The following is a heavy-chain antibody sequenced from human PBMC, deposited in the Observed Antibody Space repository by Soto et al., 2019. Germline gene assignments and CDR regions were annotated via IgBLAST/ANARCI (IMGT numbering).Heavy chain of an antibody. Sequence: SETLSLTCSVSGDSISTVDYFWAWIRQPPGQALEYIGYIYKSATTYYNPSFESRVAISLDTPKSQFSLNVTSVTAADTAVYFCARGRYCLTGRCFPNWFDSWGQGTLVTVSS. CDR3: ARGRYCLTGRCFPNWFDS. J-gene: IGHJ5*01. D-gene: IGHD2-15*01. CDR1: GDSISTVDYF. V-gene: IGHV4-30-4*01. CDR2: IYKSATT.